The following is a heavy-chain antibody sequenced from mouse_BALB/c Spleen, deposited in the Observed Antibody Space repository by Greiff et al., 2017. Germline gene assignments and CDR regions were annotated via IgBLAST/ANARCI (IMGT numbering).Heavy chain of an antibody. CDR3: ARVLRPHAYYYAMDY. Sequence: EVKLMESGPELVKPGASVKVSCKASGYAFTSYNMYWVKQSHGKSLEWIGYIDPYNGGTSYNQKFKGKATLTVDKSSSTAYMHLNSLTSEDSAVYYCARVLRPHAYYYAMDYWGQGTSVTVSS. J-gene: IGHJ4*01. CDR2: IDPYNGGT. CDR1: GYAFTSYN. D-gene: IGHD1-2*01. V-gene: IGHV1S135*01.